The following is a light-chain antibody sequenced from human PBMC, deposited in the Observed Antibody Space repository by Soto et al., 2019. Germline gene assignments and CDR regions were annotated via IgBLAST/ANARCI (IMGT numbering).Light chain of an antibody. V-gene: IGLV2-14*01. Sequence: QSVLTQPAPVSGSPGQSITISCTGTSSDVGGYNYVSWYQQHPGKAPKLMIYDVSNRPSGVSNRFSGSKSGNTASLTISGLQAEDEVDYYCSSYTSSSTLVFGGGTKVTVL. J-gene: IGLJ2*01. CDR1: SSDVGGYNY. CDR2: DVS. CDR3: SSYTSSSTLV.